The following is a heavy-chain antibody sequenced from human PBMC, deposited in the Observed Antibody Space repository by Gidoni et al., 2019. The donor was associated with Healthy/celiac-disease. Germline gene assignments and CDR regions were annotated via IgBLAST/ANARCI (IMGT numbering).Heavy chain of an antibody. CDR1: GYSFTNSW. Sequence: EVQLVQSGAEVKKPGESLTIPCKGSGYSFTNSWIGWVRQMPGKGLEWKGIIYPGDSDTRYSPSFQGQVTISADKSISTAYLQWSSLKASDTAMYYCARLSSADFWSGYQYYFDYWGQGTLVTVSS. CDR3: ARLSSADFWSGYQYYFDY. V-gene: IGHV5-51*01. CDR2: IYPGDSDT. J-gene: IGHJ4*02. D-gene: IGHD3-3*01.